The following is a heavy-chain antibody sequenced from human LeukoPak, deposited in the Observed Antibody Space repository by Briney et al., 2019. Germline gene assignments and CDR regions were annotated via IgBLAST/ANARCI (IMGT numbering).Heavy chain of an antibody. J-gene: IGHJ4*02. CDR1: GFTFSSYG. V-gene: IGHV3-30*18. CDR3: AKGDYSSSWLFDY. Sequence: GRSLRLSCAASGFTFSSYGMHWVRQAPGKGLERVAVISYDGSNKYYADSVKGRFTISRDNSKNTLYLQMNSLRAEDTAVYYCAKGDYSSSWLFDYWGQGTLVTVSS. D-gene: IGHD6-13*01. CDR2: ISYDGSNK.